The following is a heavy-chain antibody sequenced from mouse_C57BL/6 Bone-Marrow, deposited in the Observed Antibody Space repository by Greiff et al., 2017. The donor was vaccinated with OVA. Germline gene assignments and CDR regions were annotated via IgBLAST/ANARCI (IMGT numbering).Heavy chain of an antibody. CDR2: IRSKSNNYAT. CDR3: VRGSSHYFDY. CDR1: GFSFNTYA. Sequence: DVHLVESGGGLVQPKGSLKLSCAASGFSFNTYAMNWVRQAPGKGLEWVARIRSKSNNYATYYADSVKDRFTISRDDSESMLYLQMNNLKTEDTAMYYWVRGSSHYFDYWGQGTTLTVSS. V-gene: IGHV10-1*01. D-gene: IGHD1-1*01. J-gene: IGHJ2*01.